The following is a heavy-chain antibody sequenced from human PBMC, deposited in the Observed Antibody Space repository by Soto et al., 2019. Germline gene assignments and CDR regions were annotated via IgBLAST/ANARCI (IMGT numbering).Heavy chain of an antibody. J-gene: IGHJ3*02. CDR2: ISGSGGST. CDR1: GFTFSSYA. Sequence: PGGSLRLSCAASGFTFSSYAMSWVRQAPGKGLEWVSAISGSGGSTYYADSVKGRFTISRDNSKNTLYLQMNSLRAEDTAVYYCAKVVGDYDFWSGYYTTLGAFDIWGQGTMVTVSS. D-gene: IGHD3-3*01. V-gene: IGHV3-23*01. CDR3: AKVVGDYDFWSGYYTTLGAFDI.